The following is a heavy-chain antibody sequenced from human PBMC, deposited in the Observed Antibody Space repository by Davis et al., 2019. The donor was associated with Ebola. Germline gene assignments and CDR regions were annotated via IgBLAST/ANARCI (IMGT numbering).Heavy chain of an antibody. CDR1: GFTSSASA. CDR3: TVHPDTATNDY. V-gene: IGHV3-73*01. D-gene: IGHD5-18*01. Sequence: GGSLTLSCAASGFTSSASAMHWVRQASGKGLEWVGRIRIKANSYATAYAASVKGRFTISRDDSKNTAYLQMNSLKTEDTAVYYCTVHPDTATNDYWGQGTLVTVSS. CDR2: IRIKANSYAT. J-gene: IGHJ4*02.